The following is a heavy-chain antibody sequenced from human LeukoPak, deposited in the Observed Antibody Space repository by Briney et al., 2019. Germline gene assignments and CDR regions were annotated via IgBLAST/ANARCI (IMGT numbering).Heavy chain of an antibody. J-gene: IGHJ4*02. CDR1: GFTVSSNY. D-gene: IGHD5-12*01. V-gene: IGHV3-23*01. Sequence: PGGSLRLSCAASGFTVSSNYMSWVRQAPGKGLEWVSAISGSGGSTYYADSVKGRFTISRDNSKNTLYLQMNSLRAEDTAVYYCAKCPIVATIYYFDYWGQGTLVTVSS. CDR2: ISGSGGST. CDR3: AKCPIVATIYYFDY.